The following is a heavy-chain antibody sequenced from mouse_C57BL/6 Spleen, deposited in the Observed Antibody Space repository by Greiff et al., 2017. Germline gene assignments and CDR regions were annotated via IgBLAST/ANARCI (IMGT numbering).Heavy chain of an antibody. CDR1: GYTFTDYY. D-gene: IGHD3-3*01. Sequence: EVQLQQSGPELVKPGASVKISCKASGYTFTDYYMNWVKQSHGQSLEWIGDINPNNGGTSYNQKFKGKATLTVDKSSSTAYVELRSLTSEDSAVYYCAGGDPSWFAYWGQGTLVTVSA. J-gene: IGHJ3*01. V-gene: IGHV1-26*01. CDR3: AGGDPSWFAY. CDR2: INPNNGGT.